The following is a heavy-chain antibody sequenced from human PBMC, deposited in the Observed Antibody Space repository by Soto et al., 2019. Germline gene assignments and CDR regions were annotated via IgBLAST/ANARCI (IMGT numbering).Heavy chain of an antibody. CDR1: GYGFSIHW. V-gene: IGHV5-51*01. J-gene: IGHJ6*02. Sequence: PGESLKISCKGSGYGFSIHWVAWLRQMPGKGLEWVGIIYPGNSNTMYSPSFQGQVTISADTALSTTYLQWDTLKPSDTAMYYCARHPTAAGGLFYGMDVWGQGTTVTVSS. D-gene: IGHD6-13*01. CDR2: IYPGNSNT. CDR3: ARHPTAAGGLFYGMDV.